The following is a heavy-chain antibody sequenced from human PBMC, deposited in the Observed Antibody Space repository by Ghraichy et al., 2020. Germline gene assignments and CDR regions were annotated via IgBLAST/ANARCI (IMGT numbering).Heavy chain of an antibody. CDR3: AGSRDYYDSSGYYRYYFDY. D-gene: IGHD3-22*01. CDR2: IYHSGST. CDR1: GYSISSGYY. J-gene: IGHJ4*02. Sequence: SETLSLTCAVSGYSISSGYYWGWIRQPPGKGLEWIGSIYHSGSTYYNPSLKSRVTISVDTSKNQFSLKLSSVTAADTAVYYCAGSRDYYDSSGYYRYYFDYWGQGTLVTVSS. V-gene: IGHV4-38-2*01.